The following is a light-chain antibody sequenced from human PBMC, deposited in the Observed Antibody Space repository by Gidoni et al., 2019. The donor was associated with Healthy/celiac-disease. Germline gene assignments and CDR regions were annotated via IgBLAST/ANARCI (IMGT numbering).Light chain of an antibody. J-gene: IGKJ3*01. Sequence: EIVLTQSPGTPSLSPGERATLSCRASQSVSSNYLAWYQQKPGQAPRLLIYGASSRATGIPDRFSGSGSGTDFTLTISRLEPEDFSVYYCQQYGSFGPGTKVDIK. CDR3: QQYGS. CDR2: GAS. V-gene: IGKV3-20*01. CDR1: QSVSSNY.